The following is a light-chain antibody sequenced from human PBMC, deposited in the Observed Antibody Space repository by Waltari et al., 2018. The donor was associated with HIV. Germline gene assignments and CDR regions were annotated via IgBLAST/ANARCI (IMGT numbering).Light chain of an antibody. CDR3: QQYYSTPWT. J-gene: IGKJ1*01. CDR2: WAS. CDR1: QSVLFSSNNKNY. Sequence: DIVVTQSPDSLAVSLGERATINCKSSQSVLFSSNNKNYLAWYQHKPGQPPKLLISWASTRESGVPDRFSGSGSGTDFTLTISSLQAEDVAVYYCQQYYSTPWTFGQGTRVEIK. V-gene: IGKV4-1*01.